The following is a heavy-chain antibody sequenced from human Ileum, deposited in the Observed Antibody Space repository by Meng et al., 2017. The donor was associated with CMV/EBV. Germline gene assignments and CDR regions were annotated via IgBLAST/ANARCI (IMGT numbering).Heavy chain of an antibody. CDR2: IYPGDSDT. Sequence: GGSLRLSCKGSGYSFTNYWIAWVRQMPGKGLEWMGIIYPGDSDTRYSPSFQGQVTISADKSISTAYLQWSSLKASDSAIYYCARRWVGNRDGYNFDYWGQGNRVT. D-gene: IGHD5-24*01. CDR1: GYSFTNYW. J-gene: IGHJ4*02. CDR3: ARRWVGNRDGYNFDY. V-gene: IGHV5-51*01.